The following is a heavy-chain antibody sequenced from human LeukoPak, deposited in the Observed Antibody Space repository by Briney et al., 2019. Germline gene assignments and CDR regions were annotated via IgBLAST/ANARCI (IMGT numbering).Heavy chain of an antibody. J-gene: IGHJ4*02. CDR3: ARSYSTTGTYYFDY. CDR1: DDSFSSHY. CDR2: IYYSGST. V-gene: IGHV4-59*06. Sequence: SETLSLTCAVSDDSFSSHYWTWIRQHPGRGLEWIRYIYYSGSTYYNPSLKSRVTISVDTSKNQFSLKLSSVTAADTAVYYCARSYSTTGTYYFDYWGQGTLVTVSS. D-gene: IGHD1-1*01.